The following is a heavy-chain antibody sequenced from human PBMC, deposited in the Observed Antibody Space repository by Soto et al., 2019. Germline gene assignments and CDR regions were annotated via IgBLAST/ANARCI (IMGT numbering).Heavy chain of an antibody. CDR3: ARSPWNYVVSHYYSGMDV. D-gene: IGHD1-7*01. J-gene: IGHJ6*02. CDR2: IYYSGST. CDR1: GGSISSYY. Sequence: SETLSLTCTVSGGSISSYYWSWIRQPPGKGLEWIGYIYYSGSTNYNPSLKSRVTISVDTSKNQFSLKLSSVTAADTAVYYCARSPWNYVVSHYYSGMDVWGQGTTVTVSS. V-gene: IGHV4-59*01.